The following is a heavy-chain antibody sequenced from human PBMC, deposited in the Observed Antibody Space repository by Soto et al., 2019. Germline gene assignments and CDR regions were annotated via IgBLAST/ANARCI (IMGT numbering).Heavy chain of an antibody. D-gene: IGHD5-12*01. CDR2: INPSGGST. CDR3: ARNRDGYKQSFDY. Sequence: QVQLVQSGAEVKKPGASVKVSCKASGYTFTSYYMHWVRQAPGQGLEWMGIINPSGGSTSYAQKFPGRVTMTMDTSTSTVYVKLSSLRSEDTAVYYSARNRDGYKQSFDYWGQGTLVTVSS. V-gene: IGHV1-46*01. J-gene: IGHJ4*02. CDR1: GYTFTSYY.